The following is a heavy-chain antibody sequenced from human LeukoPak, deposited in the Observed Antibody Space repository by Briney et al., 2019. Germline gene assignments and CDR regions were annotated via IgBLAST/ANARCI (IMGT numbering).Heavy chain of an antibody. CDR3: ARDRKYQLLLSFGMDV. J-gene: IGHJ6*02. Sequence: GGSLRLSCAASGFTFSSYSMNWVRQAPGKGLEWVAVIWYDGSNKYYADSVKGRFTISRDNSKNTLYLQMNSLRAEDTAVYYCARDRKYQLLLSFGMDVWGQGTTVTVSS. CDR2: IWYDGSNK. V-gene: IGHV3-33*08. D-gene: IGHD2-2*01. CDR1: GFTFSSYS.